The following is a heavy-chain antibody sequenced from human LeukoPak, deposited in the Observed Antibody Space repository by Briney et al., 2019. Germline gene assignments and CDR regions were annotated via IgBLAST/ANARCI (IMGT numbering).Heavy chain of an antibody. J-gene: IGHJ3*02. V-gene: IGHV4-39*01. D-gene: IGHD5-24*01. CDR1: GGSISSSTYS. CDR2: ISYSGST. CDR3: ARPERRDGYSKGAFDI. Sequence: SETLFLTCTVSGGSISSSTYSWGWIRQPPGKGLEWIGSISYSGSTYYSTSLKSRVTISVDTSKNQFSLKLSSVTAADTAVYSCARPERRDGYSKGAFDIWGQGTMVTVSS.